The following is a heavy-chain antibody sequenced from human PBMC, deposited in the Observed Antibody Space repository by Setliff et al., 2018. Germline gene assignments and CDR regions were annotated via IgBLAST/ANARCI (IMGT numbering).Heavy chain of an antibody. V-gene: IGHV3-48*03. CDR3: ARDGGTGDSGTYFNIGFDS. CDR2: IGNIGTKI. CDR1: GFRFSDYE. Sequence: GGSLRLSCVASGFRFSDYEMNWVRQAPGKGLEWVSYIGNIGTKISYTDSVKGRFTVSRDDAKNSLYLQMNNLRADDTAVYYCARDGGTGDSGTYFNIGFDSWGQGTQVTVSS. J-gene: IGHJ5*01. D-gene: IGHD3-10*01.